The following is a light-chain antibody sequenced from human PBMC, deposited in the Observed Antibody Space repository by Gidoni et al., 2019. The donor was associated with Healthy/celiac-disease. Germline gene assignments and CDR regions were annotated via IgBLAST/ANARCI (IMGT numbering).Light chain of an antibody. CDR3: QQRSNWPWT. CDR2: DAS. Sequence: EIVLTQSPATLSLSPGERATLSCRASQSVSSYFAWYQQKPGQAPRLLIYDASNRATGIPARCSGSGSGTDFTLTISSLEPEDFAVYYCQQRSNWPWTFGKGTKVEIK. J-gene: IGKJ1*01. CDR1: QSVSSY. V-gene: IGKV3-11*01.